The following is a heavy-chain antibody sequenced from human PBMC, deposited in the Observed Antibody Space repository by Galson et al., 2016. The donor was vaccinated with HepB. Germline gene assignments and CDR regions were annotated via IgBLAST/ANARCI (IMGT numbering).Heavy chain of an antibody. J-gene: IGHJ4*02. Sequence: SVKVSCKASGYTFTSYYMHWVRQAPGQGLEWMGIINPSGGSTSYAQKFQGRVTMTRDTSTSTVYMELSSLRVEDTAIYYCAGGGSNSCWPHCYFDDWGQGTLVTVSS. CDR1: GYTFTSYY. CDR2: INPSGGST. CDR3: AGGGSNSCWPHCYFDD. V-gene: IGHV1-46*01. D-gene: IGHD2-2*01.